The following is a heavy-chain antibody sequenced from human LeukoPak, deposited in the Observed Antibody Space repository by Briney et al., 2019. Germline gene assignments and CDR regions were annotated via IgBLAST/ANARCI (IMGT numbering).Heavy chain of an antibody. D-gene: IGHD4-17*01. CDR1: GDSVSSSSAA. CDR3: ARDDYGAFDY. J-gene: IGHJ4*02. Sequence: SQTLSLTCAISGDSVSSSSAAWSWIRQSPSRGLEWLGRTYYRSKWYNDYAVSVKGRITINSDTSKNHFSLQLNSVTPEDTAVYYCARDDYGAFDYWGQGTLVTVSP. V-gene: IGHV6-1*01. CDR2: TYYRSKWYN.